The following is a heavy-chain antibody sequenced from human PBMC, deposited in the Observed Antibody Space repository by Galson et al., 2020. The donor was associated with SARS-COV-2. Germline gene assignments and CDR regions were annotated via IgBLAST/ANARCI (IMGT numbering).Heavy chain of an antibody. CDR3: TTDPVPDIVVVPVAIGGLAVVDI. Sequence: GESLKISCAASGFSFSNAWMSWVRQAPGKGLEWVGRIKSKTDGGTTDYAAPVKGRFTISRDDSKNTLYLQMNSLKTEDTAVYYCTTDPVPDIVVVPVAIGGLAVVDIWGQGTMVTVSS. V-gene: IGHV3-15*01. CDR1: GFSFSNAW. J-gene: IGHJ3*02. CDR2: IKSKTDGGTT. D-gene: IGHD2-2*02.